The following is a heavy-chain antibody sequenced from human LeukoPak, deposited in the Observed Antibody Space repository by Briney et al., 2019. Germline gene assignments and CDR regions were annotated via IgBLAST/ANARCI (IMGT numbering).Heavy chain of an antibody. CDR2: IYYTGT. CDR1: GGSVTDYY. V-gene: IGHV4-59*02. Sequence: SETLSLTCTVSGGSVTDYYWSWIRQSPGKGLEWIGYIYYTGTSYNPSLKSRVTISADTSNNQFSLKLSSVTAADTAVYYCARAPYYYYYYMDVWGKGTTVTVSS. J-gene: IGHJ6*03. CDR3: ARAPYYYYYYMDV.